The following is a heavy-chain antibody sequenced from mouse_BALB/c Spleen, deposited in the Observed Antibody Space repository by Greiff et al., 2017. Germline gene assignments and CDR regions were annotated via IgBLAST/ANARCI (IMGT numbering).Heavy chain of an antibody. V-gene: IGHV1-7*01. CDR3: AREGKGYFDY. Sequence: VQLQQSGAELAKPGASVKMSCKASGYTFTSYWMHWVKQRPGQGLEWIGYINPSTGYTEYNQKFKDKATLTADKSSSTAYMQLSSLTSEDSAVYYCAREGKGYFDYWGQGTTLTVSS. CDR2: INPSTGYT. CDR1: GYTFTSYW. J-gene: IGHJ2*01. D-gene: IGHD2-1*01.